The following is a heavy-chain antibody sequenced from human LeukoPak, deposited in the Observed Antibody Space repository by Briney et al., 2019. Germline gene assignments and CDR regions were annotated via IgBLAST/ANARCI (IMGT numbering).Heavy chain of an antibody. CDR3: ARASLVGADFDY. D-gene: IGHD1-26*01. Sequence: SETLSLTCTVSGGSISSGGYYWSWIRQPPGKGLEWIGYVYYSGSTNYNPSLKSRVTISVDTSKNQFSLKLSSVTAADTAVYYCARASLVGADFDYWGQGTLVTVSS. V-gene: IGHV4-61*08. CDR1: GGSISSGGYY. CDR2: VYYSGST. J-gene: IGHJ4*02.